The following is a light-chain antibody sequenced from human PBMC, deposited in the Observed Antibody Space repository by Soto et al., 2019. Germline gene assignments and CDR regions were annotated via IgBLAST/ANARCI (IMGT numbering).Light chain of an antibody. Sequence: EIVLTQSPGTLSLYPGERATLSCRASQSVSSSYLAWFQQKPGQAPRLLIYGASTRATGIPARFSGSGSGTEFTLTISSLQSEDFAVYYCQQYYNWPRTFGQGTKVAI. V-gene: IGKV3-15*01. J-gene: IGKJ1*01. CDR2: GAS. CDR1: QSVSSSY. CDR3: QQYYNWPRT.